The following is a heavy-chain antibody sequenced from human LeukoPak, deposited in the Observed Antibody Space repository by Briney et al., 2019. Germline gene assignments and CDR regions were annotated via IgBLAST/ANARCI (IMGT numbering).Heavy chain of an antibody. CDR3: ARDRGCSGGSCYSPNWFDP. CDR1: GYTFTSYA. CDR2: IIPIFGTA. Sequence: SVKVSCKASGYTFTSYAISWVRQAPGQGLEWMGGIIPIFGTANYAQKFQGRVTITTDESTSTAYMELSSLRSEDTAVYYCARDRGCSGGSCYSPNWFDPWGQGTLVTVSS. J-gene: IGHJ5*02. D-gene: IGHD2-15*01. V-gene: IGHV1-69*05.